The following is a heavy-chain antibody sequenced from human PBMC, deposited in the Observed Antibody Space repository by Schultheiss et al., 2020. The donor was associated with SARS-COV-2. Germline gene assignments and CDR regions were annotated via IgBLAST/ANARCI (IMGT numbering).Heavy chain of an antibody. CDR1: GFTFSRYW. Sequence: GESLKISCAASGFTFSRYWMSWVRQAPGKGLEWVANIKQDGSEEDYVESVKGRFTISRDNVKNSLYLQMNSLRADDTAVYYCAREFEITMIVDTDYYYYGMDVWGQGTTVTVSS. CDR2: IKQDGSEE. CDR3: AREFEITMIVDTDYYYYGMDV. D-gene: IGHD3-22*01. J-gene: IGHJ6*02. V-gene: IGHV3-7*03.